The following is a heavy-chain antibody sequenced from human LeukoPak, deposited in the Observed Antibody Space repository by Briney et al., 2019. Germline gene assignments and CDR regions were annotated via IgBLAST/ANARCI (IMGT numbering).Heavy chain of an antibody. CDR2: INHSGST. Sequence: SETLSLTCAVSGGSISSGGYSWSWIRQPPGKGLEWIGEINHSGSTNYNPSLKSRVTISVDTSKNQFSLKLSSVTAADTAVYYCASPYCSSTSCCPDYWGQGTLVTVSS. CDR1: GGSISSGGYS. J-gene: IGHJ4*02. D-gene: IGHD2-2*01. CDR3: ASPYCSSTSCCPDY. V-gene: IGHV4-30-2*01.